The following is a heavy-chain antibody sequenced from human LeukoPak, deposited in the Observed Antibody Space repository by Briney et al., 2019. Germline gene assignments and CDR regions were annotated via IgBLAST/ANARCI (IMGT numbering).Heavy chain of an antibody. Sequence: SVKVSCKASGFTFTSSAVQWVRQARGQRLKWIEWIVVGSGNTNYAQKFQERVTITRDMAASTAYMELSSLRSEDTAVYYCAAEDYYDSSRTFDYWGQGTLVTVSS. V-gene: IGHV1-58*01. CDR2: IVVGSGNT. CDR3: AAEDYYDSSRTFDY. D-gene: IGHD3-22*01. CDR1: GFTFTSSA. J-gene: IGHJ4*02.